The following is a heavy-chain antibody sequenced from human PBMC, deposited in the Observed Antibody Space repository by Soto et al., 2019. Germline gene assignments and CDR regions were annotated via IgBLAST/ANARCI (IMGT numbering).Heavy chain of an antibody. CDR2: IYYSGST. V-gene: IGHV4-61*01. Sequence: PSETLSLTCTVSGVSVSSGSYYLSWIRQPPGKGLEWIGYIYYSGSTNYNPSLKSRVTISVDTSKNQFSLKLSSVTAADTAVYYCARDREIFGVVINSGMDVWGQGTTVTVSS. CDR3: ARDREIFGVVINSGMDV. D-gene: IGHD3-3*01. CDR1: GVSVSSGSYY. J-gene: IGHJ6*02.